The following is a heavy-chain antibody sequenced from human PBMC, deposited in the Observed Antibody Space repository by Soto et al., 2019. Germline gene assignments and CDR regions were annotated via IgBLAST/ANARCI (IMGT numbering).Heavy chain of an antibody. Sequence: GGSLRLSCAASGFTFDDYAMHWVRQAPGKGLEWVSGISWNSGSIGYADSVKGRFTISRDNAKNSLYLQMNSLRAEDTALYYCAKSFQPIAVDGYYYYYGMDVWGQGTTVTVSS. CDR1: GFTFDDYA. CDR3: AKSFQPIAVDGYYYYYGMDV. J-gene: IGHJ6*02. D-gene: IGHD6-19*01. V-gene: IGHV3-9*01. CDR2: ISWNSGSI.